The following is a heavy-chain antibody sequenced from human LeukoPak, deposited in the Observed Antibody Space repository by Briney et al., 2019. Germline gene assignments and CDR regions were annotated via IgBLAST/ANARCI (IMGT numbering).Heavy chain of an antibody. V-gene: IGHV1-2*02. CDR3: VRLYDWGRLDY. Sequence: ASVTVSCKTSGYTFTGYYLFWVRQAPGQGLEWMGWINPNSGGTNYAQKFQGRVTMTRDTSIRTAYMELSRLTSDDTAVYYCVRLYDWGRLDYWSQGTLVTVSS. J-gene: IGHJ4*02. D-gene: IGHD3-9*01. CDR1: GYTFTGYY. CDR2: INPNSGGT.